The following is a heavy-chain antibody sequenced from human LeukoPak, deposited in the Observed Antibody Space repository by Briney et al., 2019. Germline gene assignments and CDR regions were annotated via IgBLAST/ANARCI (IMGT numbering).Heavy chain of an antibody. D-gene: IGHD1-26*01. CDR3: ARQPSGSYYYYMDV. CDR2: ISSSSSYI. V-gene: IGHV3-21*01. J-gene: IGHJ6*03. Sequence: GGSLRLSCAASGFTFSSYSMNWVRQAPGKGLEWVSSISSSSSYIYYADSVKGRFTISRDNAKNSLYLQMNSLRAEDTAVYYCARQPSGSYYYYMDVWGKGTTVTISS. CDR1: GFTFSSYS.